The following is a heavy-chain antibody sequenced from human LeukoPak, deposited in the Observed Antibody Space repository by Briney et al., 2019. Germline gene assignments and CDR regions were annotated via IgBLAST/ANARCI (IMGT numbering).Heavy chain of an antibody. J-gene: IGHJ4*02. CDR1: GYTFTGYY. Sequence: ASVKVSCKASGYTFTGYYMHWVRQAPGQGLEWMGWINPNSGGTNYAQKFQGRVTMTRDTSISTAYMELSRLRSDDTAVYCCARDPRSSGFFDYWGQGTLVTVSS. CDR3: ARDPRSSGFFDY. CDR2: INPNSGGT. D-gene: IGHD6-19*01. V-gene: IGHV1-2*02.